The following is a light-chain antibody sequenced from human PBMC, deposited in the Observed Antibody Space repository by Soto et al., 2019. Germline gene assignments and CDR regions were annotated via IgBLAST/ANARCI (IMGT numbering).Light chain of an antibody. J-gene: IGKJ2*01. V-gene: IGKV1-39*01. Sequence: DIQMTQSPSSLSASIGDRVTITCRASQTVESYLNWYQHKPGKAPQLLISGATTLRGGVPSRFSGSASGPDFTLTISHLQPEDVATYYCEQCYSTPFTFGQGTKLDI. CDR2: GAT. CDR3: EQCYSTPFT. CDR1: QTVESY.